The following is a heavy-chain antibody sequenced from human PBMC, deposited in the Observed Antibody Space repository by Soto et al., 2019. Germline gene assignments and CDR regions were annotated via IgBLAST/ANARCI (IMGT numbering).Heavy chain of an antibody. CDR2: IYYSGST. CDR3: AAYYDILTGYPSLYNWFDP. CDR1: GASISSSSYF. Sequence: KPSETLSLTCTVSGASISSSSYFWGWIRQPPGKGLEWIGSIYYSGSTYYSPSLKSRVTISVDTSKNQFSLKLSSVTAADTAVYYCAAYYDILTGYPSLYNWFDPWGPGTLVTVSS. J-gene: IGHJ5*02. V-gene: IGHV4-39*01. D-gene: IGHD3-9*01.